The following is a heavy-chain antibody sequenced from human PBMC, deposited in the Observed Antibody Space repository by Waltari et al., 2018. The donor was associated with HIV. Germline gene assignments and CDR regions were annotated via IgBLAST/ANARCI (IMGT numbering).Heavy chain of an antibody. Sequence: QVQLQESGPGLVKPSETLSLTCTVSGHSISSGYYWGWIRQPPGKGLEWIGSVYQRGNTFYNPSLNSRVTISVDTSKNQFSLKLSPVTAADTALYYCARDRGSNYESGGSFDYWGQGTLVTVSS. J-gene: IGHJ4*02. CDR3: ARDRGSNYESGGSFDY. V-gene: IGHV4-38-2*02. D-gene: IGHD3-10*01. CDR2: VYQRGNT. CDR1: GHSISSGYY.